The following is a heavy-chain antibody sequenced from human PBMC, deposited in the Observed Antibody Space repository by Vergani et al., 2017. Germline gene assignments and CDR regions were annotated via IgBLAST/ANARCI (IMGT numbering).Heavy chain of an antibody. CDR1: LFTFSHSY. CDR2: ISSSSSYK. J-gene: IGHJ4*02. Sequence: QVQLVESGGGLVKPGGSLRLSSSASLFTFSHSYMGWIRQAPGKGLEMVSYISSSSSYKTYAESVKGRFTISRDNAKNALYLQMNSLRAEDTAVYYCAGASVDYFDYWGQGTLVTVSS. D-gene: IGHD4/OR15-4a*01. V-gene: IGHV3-11*05. CDR3: AGASVDYFDY.